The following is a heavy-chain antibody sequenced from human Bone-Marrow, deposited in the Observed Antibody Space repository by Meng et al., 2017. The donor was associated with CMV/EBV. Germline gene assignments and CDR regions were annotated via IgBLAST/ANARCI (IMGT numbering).Heavy chain of an antibody. CDR2: INPSGGST. CDR1: GYTFTSYY. V-gene: IGHV1-46*01. D-gene: IGHD5-18*01. CDR3: ARGFTLTRIQLSRDYYYGMDV. Sequence: ASVKVSCKASGYTFTSYYMHWVRQAPGQGLEWMGIINPSGGSTSYAKKYQGRVTMTRDTSTSTVYMELSSLRSEDTAVYYCARGFTLTRIQLSRDYYYGMDVWGQGTTVTVSS. J-gene: IGHJ6*02.